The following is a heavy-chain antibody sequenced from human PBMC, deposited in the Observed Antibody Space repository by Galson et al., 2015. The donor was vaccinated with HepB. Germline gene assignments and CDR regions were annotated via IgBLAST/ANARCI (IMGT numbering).Heavy chain of an antibody. Sequence: SLRLSCAGSGFNLGDHRMHWFRHSPRKGLEWVATIAQSSDYIYTADSLKGRFGISRDNATNSVDLYMNSLTVEDTAVYFCARGMAVVGVDAMDVWGQGTTVTVSS. J-gene: IGHJ6*02. CDR1: GFNLGDHR. CDR3: ARGMAVVGVDAMDV. D-gene: IGHD2-8*01. V-gene: IGHV3-21*06. CDR2: IAQSSDYI.